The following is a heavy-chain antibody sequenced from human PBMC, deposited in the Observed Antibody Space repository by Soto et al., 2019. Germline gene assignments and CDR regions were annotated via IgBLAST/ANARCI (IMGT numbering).Heavy chain of an antibody. CDR3: ERVLRGAYYNSPLDT. D-gene: IGHD3-10*01. CDR1: GYTFTGYF. J-gene: IGHJ5*02. CDR2: INPYSGGA. V-gene: IGHV1-2*02. Sequence: ASVKVSCKASGYTFTGYFMHWVRQAPGQGLEWMGWINPYSGGADYAQSFQGRVTMTRDTSISTVYMELSRLRFDDTAVYYCERVLRGAYYNSPLDTWGQGTVVTVSS.